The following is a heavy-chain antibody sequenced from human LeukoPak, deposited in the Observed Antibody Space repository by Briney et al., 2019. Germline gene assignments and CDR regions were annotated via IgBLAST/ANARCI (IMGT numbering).Heavy chain of an antibody. V-gene: IGHV4-39*07. CDR2: IYNSGST. J-gene: IGHJ4*02. CDR1: GVSISSSSYY. CDR3: ARDNWDYYGSGAFPDY. D-gene: IGHD3-10*01. Sequence: SETLSLTCTVSGVSISSSSYYWGWIRQPPGKGLEWIGSIYNSGSTYYNPSLKSRVTISVDTSKDQFSLKLSSVTAADTAVYYCARDNWDYYGSGAFPDYWGQGTLVTVSS.